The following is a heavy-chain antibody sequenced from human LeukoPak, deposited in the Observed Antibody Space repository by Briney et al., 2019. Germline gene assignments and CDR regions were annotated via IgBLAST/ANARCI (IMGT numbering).Heavy chain of an antibody. Sequence: GGSLRLSCAASGFTLSSYWMSWVRQAPGKELEWVANIKQDGSEKDYVDSVKGRFTISRDNAKNSLYLQMNSLRAEDTAVYYCAGYSRSSGWFDPWGQGTLVTVSS. V-gene: IGHV3-7*01. J-gene: IGHJ5*02. D-gene: IGHD6-6*01. CDR3: AGYSRSSGWFDP. CDR2: IKQDGSEK. CDR1: GFTLSSYW.